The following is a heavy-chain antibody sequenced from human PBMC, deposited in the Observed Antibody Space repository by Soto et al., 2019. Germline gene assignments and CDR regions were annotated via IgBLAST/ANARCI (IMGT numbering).Heavy chain of an antibody. CDR3: ARSDYDFWSGYLGDIDY. J-gene: IGHJ4*02. V-gene: IGHV1-2*02. Sequence: ASVKVSCKASGYTFTGYYMHWVRQAPGQGLEWMGWINPNSGGTNYAQKFQGRVTMTRDTSISTAYMELSRLRSDDTAVYYCARSDYDFWSGYLGDIDYWGQGTLVTVS. CDR1: GYTFTGYY. D-gene: IGHD3-3*01. CDR2: INPNSGGT.